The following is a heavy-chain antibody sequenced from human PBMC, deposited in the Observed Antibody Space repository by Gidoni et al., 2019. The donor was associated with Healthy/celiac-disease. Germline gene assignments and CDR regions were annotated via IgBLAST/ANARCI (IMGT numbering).Heavy chain of an antibody. V-gene: IGHV4-34*01. CDR2: INHSGST. D-gene: IGHD3-10*01. Sequence: QVQLQQWGAGLLKPSETLSLPCAVYGGSFSGYYWSWIRQPPGKGLEWIGEINHSGSTNYNPSLKSRVTISVDTSKNQFSLKLSSVTAADTAVYYCARDKGSKPYYYYGMDVWGQGTTVTVSS. J-gene: IGHJ6*02. CDR1: GGSFSGYY. CDR3: ARDKGSKPYYYYGMDV.